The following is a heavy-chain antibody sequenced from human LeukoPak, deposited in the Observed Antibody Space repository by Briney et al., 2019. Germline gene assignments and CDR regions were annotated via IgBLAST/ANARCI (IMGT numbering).Heavy chain of an antibody. CDR2: IIPIFGTA. CDR1: GGTLSSYA. Sequence: EASVKVSCKASGGTLSSYAICSVRQAAGQGLEWMGGIIPIFGTANYAQKFQGRVTITADESTSTAYMELSSLRSEDTAVYYCASSIAVAGYFDYWGQGTLVTVSS. D-gene: IGHD6-19*01. V-gene: IGHV1-69*13. J-gene: IGHJ4*02. CDR3: ASSIAVAGYFDY.